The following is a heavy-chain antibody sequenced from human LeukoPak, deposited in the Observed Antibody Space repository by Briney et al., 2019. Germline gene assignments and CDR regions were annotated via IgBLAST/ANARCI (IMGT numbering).Heavy chain of an antibody. CDR1: GGTFSSYA. Sequence: SVKVSCRASGGTFSSYAISWVRQAPGQGLEWMGRIIPILGIANYAQKFQGRVTITADKSTSTAYMELSSLRSEDTAVYYCATSGPIYYYYYYGMDVWGQGTTATVSS. CDR3: ATSGPIYYYYYYGMDV. V-gene: IGHV1-69*04. D-gene: IGHD3-9*01. J-gene: IGHJ6*02. CDR2: IIPILGIA.